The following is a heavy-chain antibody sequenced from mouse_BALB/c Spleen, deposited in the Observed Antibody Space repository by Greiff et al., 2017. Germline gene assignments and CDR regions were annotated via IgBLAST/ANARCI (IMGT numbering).Heavy chain of an antibody. Sequence: EVKLVESGGGLVKPGGSLKLSCAASGFTFSSYTMSWVRQTPEKRLEWVATISSGGSYTYYPDSVKGRFTISRDNAKNTLYLQMSSLKSEDTAMYYCTRERGYDYDEETFAYWGQGTLVTVSA. CDR2: ISSGGSYT. J-gene: IGHJ3*01. CDR1: GFTFSSYT. D-gene: IGHD2-4*01. V-gene: IGHV5-6-4*01. CDR3: TRERGYDYDEETFAY.